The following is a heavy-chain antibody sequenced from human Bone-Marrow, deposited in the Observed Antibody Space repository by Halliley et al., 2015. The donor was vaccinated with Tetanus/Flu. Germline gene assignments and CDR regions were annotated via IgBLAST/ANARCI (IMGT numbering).Heavy chain of an antibody. V-gene: IGHV3-33*01. J-gene: IGHJ5*02. CDR1: GFSFSGHG. Sequence: SLRLSCAASGFSFSGHGMHWVRQAPGKGLEWVAVIWYDGSNKYYADSVRGRFTISRDNSKNTLYLQMDSLRVEDTALYYCARDVGGVAASGTWGWFAPWGQGTLVTVSS. D-gene: IGHD6-13*01. CDR2: IWYDGSNK. CDR3: ARDVGGVAASGTWGWFAP.